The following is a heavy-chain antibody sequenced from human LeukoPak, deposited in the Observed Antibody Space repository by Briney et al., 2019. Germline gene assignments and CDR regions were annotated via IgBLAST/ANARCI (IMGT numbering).Heavy chain of an antibody. CDR1: GFTFSSDW. V-gene: IGHV3-7*01. CDR2: RKQDGSEK. D-gene: IGHD4-17*01. Sequence: PGGSLRLSCAASGFTFSSDWMSWVRQAPGKGREWVANRKQDGSEKYYVDSVKGRFTISRDNAKNSLYLQMNSLRAEDTAVYYCASSHYGDHFDYWGQGTLVTVSS. J-gene: IGHJ4*02. CDR3: ASSHYGDHFDY.